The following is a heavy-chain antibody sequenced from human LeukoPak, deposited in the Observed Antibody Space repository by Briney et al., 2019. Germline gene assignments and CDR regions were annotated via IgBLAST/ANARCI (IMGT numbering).Heavy chain of an antibody. J-gene: IGHJ4*02. CDR2: ISHDGSNK. V-gene: IGHV3-30*04. Sequence: GGSLRLSCAASGFTFSTYAMHWVRQAPGKGLEWVAVISHDGSNKYYADSVKGRFTISRDNSKNTLYLQMNSLRAEDTAVYYCARVVVSGSSDYFDYWGQGTLVTVSS. CDR1: GFTFSTYA. D-gene: IGHD6-6*01. CDR3: ARVVVSGSSDYFDY.